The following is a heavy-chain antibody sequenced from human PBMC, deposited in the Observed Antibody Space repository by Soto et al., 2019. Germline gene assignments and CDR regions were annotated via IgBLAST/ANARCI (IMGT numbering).Heavy chain of an antibody. D-gene: IGHD3-3*01. J-gene: IGHJ4*02. Sequence: QVLLVQSGAEVKKPGSSVKISCKASGGSFGNSAINWVRQTPGQGLEWLGGFIPVYRTLNYAQKFQGRVTITGDESTGTAYMTLSSLASNDTAVYYCATGVIWIGYFTVDSWGQGTRVTVSS. CDR3: ATGVIWIGYFTVDS. CDR2: FIPVYRTL. CDR1: GGSFGNSA. V-gene: IGHV1-69*01.